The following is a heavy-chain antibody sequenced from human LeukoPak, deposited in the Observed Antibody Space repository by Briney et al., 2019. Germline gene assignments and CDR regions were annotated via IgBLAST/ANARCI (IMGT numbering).Heavy chain of an antibody. J-gene: IGHJ4*02. CDR3: AHLLGGRAH. CDR2: INPNSGGS. D-gene: IGHD3-16*01. CDR1: GYTFTGYY. Sequence: GASVKVSCKASGYTFTGYYIHWVRQAPGQGLEWMGWINPNSGGSYSTQKFQGRVTMTRDTSITTAYMELSRLTSDDTAVYYCAHLLGGRAHWGQGALVTVSS. V-gene: IGHV1-2*02.